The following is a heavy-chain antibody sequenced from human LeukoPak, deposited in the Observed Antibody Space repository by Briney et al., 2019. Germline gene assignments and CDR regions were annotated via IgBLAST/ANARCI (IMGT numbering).Heavy chain of an antibody. Sequence: GGSLRLSCAASGFTFSRSAVHWVRQAPGKGLEWVAVISHDGSNTDYTDSVKGRFTISRDNSKNTLYLQMNSRRAEDTAVYYCAKEMKPWMHFDYWGQGTLVTVSS. CDR1: GFTFSRSA. V-gene: IGHV3-30*18. D-gene: IGHD5-12*01. CDR2: ISHDGSNT. CDR3: AKEMKPWMHFDY. J-gene: IGHJ4*02.